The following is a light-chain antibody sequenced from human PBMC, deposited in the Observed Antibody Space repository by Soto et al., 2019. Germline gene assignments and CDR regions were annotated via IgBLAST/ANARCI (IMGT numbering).Light chain of an antibody. V-gene: IGLV8-61*01. CDR2: STN. J-gene: IGLJ3*02. Sequence: QAVVTQEPSFSVSPGGTVTLTCGLSSGSVSTSYYPSWYQQTPGQAPRTLIYSTNTRSSGVPDRFSGSILGNKAALTITGAQADDESDYYCVLYMGSSNRVFGGGTKLTVL. CDR1: SGSVSTSYY. CDR3: VLYMGSSNRV.